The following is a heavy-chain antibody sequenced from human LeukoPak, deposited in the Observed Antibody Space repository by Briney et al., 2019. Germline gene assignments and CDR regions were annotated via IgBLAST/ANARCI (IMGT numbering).Heavy chain of an antibody. CDR2: IIPILGIS. Sequence: SVKVSCKASGGTFSSYAMSWVRQAPGQGLDWVGSIIPILGISNYAQKFQGRVTITAHKSTSTAYMALISLTRKDTAVYDCAIDIGWFGYWGEGTLVTVYS. V-gene: IGHV1-69*04. CDR1: GGTFSSYA. D-gene: IGHD6-19*01. CDR3: AIDIGWFGY. J-gene: IGHJ4*02.